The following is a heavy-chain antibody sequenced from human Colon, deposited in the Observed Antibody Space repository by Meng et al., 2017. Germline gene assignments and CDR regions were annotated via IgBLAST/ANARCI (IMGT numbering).Heavy chain of an antibody. J-gene: IGHJ4*02. D-gene: IGHD4-17*01. V-gene: IGHV4-59*13. Sequence: QDAGSGMVKPSASLSLTCSAAGGSISCVYWSWIRQSTGGGLEWIGHIYYSGTTNYNPSLKSRVTISVDPSKNQFSLKLRSVTSADTAIYYCARAPAVTRYFENWGQGTLVTVSS. CDR3: ARAPAVTRYFEN. CDR2: IYYSGTT. CDR1: GGSISCVY.